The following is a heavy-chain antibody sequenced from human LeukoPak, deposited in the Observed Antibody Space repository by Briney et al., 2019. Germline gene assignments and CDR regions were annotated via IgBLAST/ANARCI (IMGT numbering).Heavy chain of an antibody. V-gene: IGHV4-31*03. CDR2: IYYSGST. CDR1: GGSISRGGYY. D-gene: IGHD3-3*01. CDR3: ARRGGSLEWLLGWFDP. Sequence: SQTLSLTCTVSGGSISRGGYYWSWIRQHPGKGLEWIGYIYYSGSTYYNPSLKSRVTISVDTSKNQFSLKLSSVTAADTAVYYCARRGGSLEWLLGWFDPWGQGTLVTVSS. J-gene: IGHJ5*02.